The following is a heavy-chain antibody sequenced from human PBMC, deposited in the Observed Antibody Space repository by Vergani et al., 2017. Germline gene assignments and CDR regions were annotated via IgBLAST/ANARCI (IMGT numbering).Heavy chain of an antibody. CDR3: AREGNDIVVVVAAPYYYMDV. D-gene: IGHD2-15*01. CDR1: GYTFTSYD. CDR2: MNPNSGNT. J-gene: IGHJ6*03. Sequence: QVQLVQSGAEVKKPGASVKVSCKASGYTFTSYDINWVRQATGQGLAWMGWMNPNSGNTGYAQKFQGRVTMTRNTSISTAYMELSSLRSEDTAVYYCAREGNDIVVVVAAPYYYMDVWGKGTTVTVSS. V-gene: IGHV1-8*01.